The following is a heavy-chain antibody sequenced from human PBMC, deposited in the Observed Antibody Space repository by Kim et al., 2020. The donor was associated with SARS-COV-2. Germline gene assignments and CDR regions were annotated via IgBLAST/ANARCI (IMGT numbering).Heavy chain of an antibody. CDR2: ISYDGSNK. CDR1: GFTFSSYG. D-gene: IGHD6-13*01. J-gene: IGHJ6*02. V-gene: IGHV3-33*05. Sequence: GGSLRLSCAASGFTFSSYGMHWVRQAPGKGLEWVAVISYDGSNKYYADSVKGRFTISRDNSKNTLYLQMNSLRAEDTAVYYCARAGIAAARYYYYYYGMDVWGQGTTVTVSS. CDR3: ARAGIAAARYYYYYYGMDV.